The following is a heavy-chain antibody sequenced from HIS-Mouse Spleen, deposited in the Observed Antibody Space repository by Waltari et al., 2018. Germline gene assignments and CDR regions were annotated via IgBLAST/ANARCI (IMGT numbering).Heavy chain of an antibody. CDR1: GFTFSSYS. CDR2: ISSSSSTI. V-gene: IGHV3-48*01. CDR3: ARDLGNWFDP. Sequence: EVQLVESGGGLVQPGGSLRLSCAASGFTFSSYSMNWVRQAPGRGRGWVSYISSSSSTIYYADSVKGRFTISRDNAKNSLYLQMNSLRAEDTAVYYCARDLGNWFDPWGQGTLVTVSS. J-gene: IGHJ5*02.